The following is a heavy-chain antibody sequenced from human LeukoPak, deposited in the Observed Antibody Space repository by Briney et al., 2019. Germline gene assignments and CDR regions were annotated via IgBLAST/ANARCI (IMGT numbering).Heavy chain of an antibody. J-gene: IGHJ2*01. CDR1: GYTFTGYH. CDR3: AVPNVAVYYWYFDL. CDR2: INPNSGGT. V-gene: IGHV1-2*02. Sequence: APVKLSCKPSGYTFTGYHMHWVRQAPGQGREWMGWINPNSGGTNYAQKFPGRVTMTRATSISTAYLELSRLRSDDTAVHYCAVPNVAVYYWYFDLWGRGTLVTVSS. D-gene: IGHD2/OR15-2a*01.